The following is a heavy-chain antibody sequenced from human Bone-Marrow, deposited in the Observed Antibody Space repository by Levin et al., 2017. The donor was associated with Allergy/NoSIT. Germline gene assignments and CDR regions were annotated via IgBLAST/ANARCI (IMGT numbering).Heavy chain of an antibody. J-gene: IGHJ6*02. D-gene: IGHD2-15*01. Sequence: PSETLSLTCTVSGGSISSYYWSWIRQPPGKGLEWIGYIYYSGSTNYNPSLKSRVTISVDSSKNQFSLRLSSVTAADTAVYYCARVGSGSSPRRGMDVWGQGTTVTVSS. V-gene: IGHV4-59*01. CDR2: IYYSGST. CDR1: GGSISSYY. CDR3: ARVGSGSSPRRGMDV.